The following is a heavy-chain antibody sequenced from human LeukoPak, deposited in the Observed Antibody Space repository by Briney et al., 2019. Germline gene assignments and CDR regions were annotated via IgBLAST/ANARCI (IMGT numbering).Heavy chain of an antibody. Sequence: GGSLRLSCAASGFTFSDYYMSWIRQAPGKGLEWVSYIGSSGSTIYYADSVEGRFTISRDNAKNSLYLQMNSLRAEDTAVYFCAKGSGWEASYFYYYMDVWGKGTTVTISS. V-gene: IGHV3-11*04. CDR3: AKGSGWEASYFYYYMDV. D-gene: IGHD1-26*01. CDR2: IGSSGSTI. CDR1: GFTFSDYY. J-gene: IGHJ6*03.